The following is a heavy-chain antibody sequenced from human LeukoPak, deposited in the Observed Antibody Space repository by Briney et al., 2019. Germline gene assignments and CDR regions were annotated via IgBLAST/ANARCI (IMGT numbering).Heavy chain of an antibody. CDR2: IGGTNEET. J-gene: IGHJ4*02. D-gene: IGHD2-15*01. CDR3: AATLGGYCSGGSCYSSRADY. V-gene: IGHV3-23*01. Sequence: GGSLRLSCVGSGFLFKLFAVGWVRQAPGKGLEWVSVIGGTNEETDYADSVRGHFTISRDNSLNTLFLQMDNLRPEDTAVYYCAATLGGYCSGGSCYSSRADYWGQGTLVTVSS. CDR1: GFLFKLFA.